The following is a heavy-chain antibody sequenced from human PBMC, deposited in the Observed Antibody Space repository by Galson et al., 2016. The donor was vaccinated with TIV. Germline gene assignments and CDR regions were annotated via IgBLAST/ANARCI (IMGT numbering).Heavy chain of an antibody. V-gene: IGHV3-13*01. CDR3: AKGLKETPGIDYNMDV. Sequence: SLRLSCAASGFIFSKADMHWVRQVKGKGLEWVASAGLRDDTYYAESMRGRFTIFRVNAQNSVYLQMNSLRVEDAAMYYCAKGLKETPGIDYNMDVWGQGTTVTVSS. J-gene: IGHJ6*02. D-gene: IGHD4-23*01. CDR1: GFIFSKAD. CDR2: AGLRDDT.